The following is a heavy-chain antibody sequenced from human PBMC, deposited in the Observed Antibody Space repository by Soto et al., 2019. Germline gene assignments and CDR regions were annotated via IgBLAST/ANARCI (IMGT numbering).Heavy chain of an antibody. D-gene: IGHD3-10*01. CDR3: ARAGFSYGHLLF. CDR1: GGPIKTGDYY. J-gene: IGHJ4*02. CDR2: VFYSGAT. V-gene: IGHV4-30-4*01. Sequence: SETLSLICNVSGGPIKTGDYYWNWIRQSPGKGLEWIGYVFYSGATNYSPSLKSRAAISMDTSKNQFSLSLTSVTAADTAVYYCARAGFSYGHLLFWGQGIRVTVSS.